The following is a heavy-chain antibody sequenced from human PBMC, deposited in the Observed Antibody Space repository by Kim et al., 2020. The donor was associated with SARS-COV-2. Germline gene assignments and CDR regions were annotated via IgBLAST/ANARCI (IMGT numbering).Heavy chain of an antibody. Sequence: ASVKVSCKASGYTFTGYYMHWVRQAPGQGLEWMGWINPNSGGTNYAQKFQGWVTMTRDTSISTAYMELSRLRSDDTAVYYCARRHSSGWVGYFDYWGQGTLVTVSS. D-gene: IGHD6-19*01. V-gene: IGHV1-2*04. CDR1: GYTFTGYY. CDR3: ARRHSSGWVGYFDY. J-gene: IGHJ4*02. CDR2: INPNSGGT.